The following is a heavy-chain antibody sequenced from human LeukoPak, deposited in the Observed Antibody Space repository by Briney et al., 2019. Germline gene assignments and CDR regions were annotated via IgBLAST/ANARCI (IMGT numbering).Heavy chain of an antibody. CDR3: TISNQARDTSGHPGDGY. Sequence: PGGSLRLSCAASGFTFSSYWMSWVRQAPGKGLEWVASINQDGNEKSYVDSVKGRFTISRDNAKNSLYLQMNSLRAEDTAMYYCTISNQARDTSGHPGDGYRGQGTLVTVSS. CDR1: GFTFSSYW. CDR2: INQDGNEK. V-gene: IGHV3-7*01. J-gene: IGHJ4*02. D-gene: IGHD3-22*01.